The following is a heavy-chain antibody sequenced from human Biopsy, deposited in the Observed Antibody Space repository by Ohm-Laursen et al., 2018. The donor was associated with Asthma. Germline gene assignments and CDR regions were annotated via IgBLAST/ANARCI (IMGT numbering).Heavy chain of an antibody. CDR3: VRGSSSWHHGPFHYYYGLDV. D-gene: IGHD6-13*01. V-gene: IGHV4-39*01. CDR2: IYYSGTT. Sequence: TLSLTCSLSSGSGGYMRSGNYYWGWIRQPPGKGLEWIGSIYYSGTTYYNPSFESRVTVSADTSKNQFTLNLTSGTAADTAVYYCVRGSSSWHHGPFHYYYGLDVWGQGTTATVSS. CDR1: SGSGGYMRSGNYY. J-gene: IGHJ6*02.